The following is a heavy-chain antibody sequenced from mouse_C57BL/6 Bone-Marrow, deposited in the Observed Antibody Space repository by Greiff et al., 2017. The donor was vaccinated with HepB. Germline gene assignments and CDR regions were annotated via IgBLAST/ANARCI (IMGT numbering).Heavy chain of an antibody. CDR1: GYTFTEYT. V-gene: IGHV1-62-2*01. CDR3: ARHGPPYYGSSYGFAY. J-gene: IGHJ3*01. D-gene: IGHD1-1*01. Sequence: QVTLKVSGAELVKPGASVKLSCKASGYTFTEYTIHWVKQRSGQGLEWIGWFYPGSGSIKYNEKFKDKATLTADKSSSTVYMELSRLTSEDSAVYFCARHGPPYYGSSYGFAYWGQGTLVTVSA. CDR2: FYPGSGSI.